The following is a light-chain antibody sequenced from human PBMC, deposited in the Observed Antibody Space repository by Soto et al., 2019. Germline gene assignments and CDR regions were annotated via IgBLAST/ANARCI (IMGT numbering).Light chain of an antibody. Sequence: EIVITQSPAPLSVSPGERATLSCRASQSVDSNLAWYQQKPGQAPRLLIYAASSGATGIPDRFSGSGSGTDFTLTINRLEPEDFVVYYCQYYGNSRITFGQGTRLEIK. CDR1: QSVDSN. V-gene: IGKV3-20*01. CDR2: AAS. CDR3: QYYGNSRIT. J-gene: IGKJ5*01.